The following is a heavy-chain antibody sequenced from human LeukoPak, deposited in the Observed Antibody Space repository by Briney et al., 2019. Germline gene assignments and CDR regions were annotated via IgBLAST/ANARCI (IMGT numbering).Heavy chain of an antibody. D-gene: IGHD1-26*01. CDR3: ARARVTYGSYYDY. CDR2: IYSGGST. J-gene: IGHJ4*02. CDR1: GFTVSNNY. Sequence: GGSLRLSCAASGFTVSNNYMSWVRQAPGKGLEWVSLIYSGGSTYYADSVKGRFTISRDNSKNTLYLQMNSLRAEDTAVYYCARARVTYGSYYDYWGQGTLVTVSS. V-gene: IGHV3-53*01.